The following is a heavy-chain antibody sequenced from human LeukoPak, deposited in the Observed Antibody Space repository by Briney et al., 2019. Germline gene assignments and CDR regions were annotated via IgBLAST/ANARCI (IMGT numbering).Heavy chain of an antibody. CDR3: ARRGGSSSRRSPIDY. CDR1: GFTFSDYW. V-gene: IGHV3-7*01. D-gene: IGHD6-6*01. J-gene: IGHJ4*02. CDR2: IKQDGSQR. Sequence: GGSLRLSCTASGFTFSDYWITWVRQAPGKGPEWVANIKQDGSQRYYVDSVRGRFTISRDNAKNSLFLQMNGLRAEDTAVYYCARRGGSSSRRSPIDYWGQGTLVTVSS.